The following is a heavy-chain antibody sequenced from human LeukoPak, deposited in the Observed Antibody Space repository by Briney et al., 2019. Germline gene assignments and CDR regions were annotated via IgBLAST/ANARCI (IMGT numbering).Heavy chain of an antibody. D-gene: IGHD3-22*01. CDR2: IYSGGST. CDR1: GFTVSTNY. Sequence: GGSLRLSCAASGFTVSTNYMNWVRQAPGKGLEWVSVIYSGGSTYYADSVKGRFTISRDNAKNSLYLQMNSLRAEDTAVYYCAKDIDYYDSSGYYYRAAFDIWGQGTMVTVSS. J-gene: IGHJ3*02. CDR3: AKDIDYYDSSGYYYRAAFDI. V-gene: IGHV3-66*01.